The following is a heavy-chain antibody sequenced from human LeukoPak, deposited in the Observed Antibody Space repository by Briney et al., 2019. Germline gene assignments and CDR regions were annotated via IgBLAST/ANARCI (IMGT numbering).Heavy chain of an antibody. Sequence: GGSLRLSCAASGFTFSSYAVHWVRQAPGKGLEYVSAISSNGGSTYYANSVKGRFTISRDNSKNTLYLQMGSLRAEDMAVYYCARGEIPGAFDIWGQGPMVTVSS. V-gene: IGHV3-64*01. J-gene: IGHJ3*02. CDR2: ISSNGGST. CDR1: GFTFSSYA. D-gene: IGHD5-24*01. CDR3: ARGEIPGAFDI.